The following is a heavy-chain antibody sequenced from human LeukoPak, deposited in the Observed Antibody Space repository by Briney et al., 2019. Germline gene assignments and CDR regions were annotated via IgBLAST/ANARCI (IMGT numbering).Heavy chain of an antibody. CDR2: ISWDGGST. CDR3: AKEASATRYYYYYYMDV. D-gene: IGHD5-12*01. V-gene: IGHV3-43D*03. CDR1: GFTFDDYA. J-gene: IGHJ6*03. Sequence: QPGGSLRLSCAASGFTFDDYAMHWVRQAPGKGLEWVSLISWDGGSTYYADSVKGRFTISRDNSKNSLYLQMNSLRAEDTALYYCAKEASATRYYYYYYMDVWGKGTTVTVSS.